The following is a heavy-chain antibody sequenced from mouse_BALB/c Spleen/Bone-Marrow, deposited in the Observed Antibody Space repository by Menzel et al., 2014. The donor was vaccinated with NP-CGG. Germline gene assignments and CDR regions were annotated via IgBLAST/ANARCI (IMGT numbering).Heavy chain of an antibody. CDR2: IHPNSGNT. CDR3: ARGGFDY. J-gene: IGHJ2*01. CDR1: GYTFTSSW. Sequence: VQLQQSGSVLVRPGASVKLSCKASGYTFTSSWMHWAKQRPGQGLEWIGEIHPNSGNTNYNEKFKGKATLTVDTSSSTAFVDLSSLTSEGSAVYYCARGGFDYWGQGTTLTGSS. V-gene: IGHV1S130*01.